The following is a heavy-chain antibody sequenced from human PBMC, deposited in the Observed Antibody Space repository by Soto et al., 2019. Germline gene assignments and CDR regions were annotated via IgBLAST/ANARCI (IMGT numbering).Heavy chain of an antibody. J-gene: IGHJ4*02. V-gene: IGHV3-7*01. CDR2: IKQDGSEK. CDR1: GFTFSSYW. CDR3: ARELYYDILTGYWYYFDY. Sequence: GSLRLSCAASGFTFSSYWMSWVRQAPGKGLEWVANIKQDGSEKYYVDSVKGRFTISRDNAKNSLYLQMNSLRAEDTAVYYCARELYYDILTGYWYYFDYWGQGTLVTVSS. D-gene: IGHD3-9*01.